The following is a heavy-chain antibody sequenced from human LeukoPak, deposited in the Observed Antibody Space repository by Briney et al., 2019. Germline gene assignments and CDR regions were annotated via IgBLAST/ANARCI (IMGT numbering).Heavy chain of an antibody. CDR2: IYYSGST. V-gene: IGHV4-31*03. J-gene: IGHJ5*02. CDR3: ARDRRYGDYEGWFDP. CDR1: GGSISSSGYY. Sequence: SETLSLTCTVSGGSISSSGYYWSWIRQPPGKGLEWIGYIYYSGSTYYNPSLKSRVTISVDTSKNQFSLKLSSVTAADTAVYYCARDRRYGDYEGWFDPWGQGTLVTVSS. D-gene: IGHD4-17*01.